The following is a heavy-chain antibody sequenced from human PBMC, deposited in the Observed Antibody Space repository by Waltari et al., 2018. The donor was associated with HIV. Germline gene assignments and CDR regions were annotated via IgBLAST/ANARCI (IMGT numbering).Heavy chain of an antibody. Sequence: QVQLIQPMIQMRQPGASVRLSCQAFGFTLNDHYVHWVRQGPGQTFEWIGVVNGGDGSASSAPKFHSRVALSRDLFVGTIHMYLMSLKSEDTAVDFCGRAGLGGLIQDFDIWGQGTRVIVSS. J-gene: IGHJ4*02. CDR2: VNGGDGSA. CDR1: GFTLNDHY. D-gene: IGHD1-26*01. CDR3: GRAGLGGLIQDFDI. V-gene: IGHV1-46*02.